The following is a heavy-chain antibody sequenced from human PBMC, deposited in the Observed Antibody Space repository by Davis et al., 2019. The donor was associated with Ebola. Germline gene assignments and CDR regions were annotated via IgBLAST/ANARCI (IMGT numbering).Heavy chain of an antibody. V-gene: IGHV3-66*01. D-gene: IGHD5-12*01. CDR2: IYSGGST. CDR1: GFTVSSNY. J-gene: IGHJ4*02. Sequence: GGSLRLSCAASGFTVSSNYMSWVRQAPGKGLEWVSVIYSGGSTYYADSVKGRFTIARDNSKNTLYLQMNSLSAEDTAVYYCARESVNIVASWGQGTLVTVSS. CDR3: ARESVNIVAS.